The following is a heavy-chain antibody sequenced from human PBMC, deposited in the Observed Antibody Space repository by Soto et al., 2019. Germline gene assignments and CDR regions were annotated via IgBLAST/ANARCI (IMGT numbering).Heavy chain of an antibody. J-gene: IGHJ6*02. Sequence: QVQLVESGGGVVQPGRSLRLSCAASGFTFSSYAMHWVRQAPGKGLEWVAVISYDGSNKYYADSVKGRFTISRDNSKNTLYLQMNSLRAEDTAVYYCAREIQDSSGYYLHYYYYGMDVWGQGTTVTVSS. V-gene: IGHV3-30-3*01. CDR1: GFTFSSYA. CDR3: AREIQDSSGYYLHYYYYGMDV. D-gene: IGHD3-22*01. CDR2: ISYDGSNK.